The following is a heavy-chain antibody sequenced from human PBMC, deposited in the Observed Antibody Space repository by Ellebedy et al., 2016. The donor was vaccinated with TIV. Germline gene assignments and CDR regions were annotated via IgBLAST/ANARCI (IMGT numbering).Heavy chain of an antibody. V-gene: IGHV1-2*02. CDR3: ATRMTTVTYYYYYSMDV. CDR1: GYTFTGYY. Sequence: ASVKVSCKASGYTFTGYYMHWVRQAPGQGLEWMGWINPNSGGTNYAQKFQGRVTMTEDTSTDTAYMELSSLRSEDTAVYYCATRMTTVTYYYYYSMDVWGQGTTVTVSS. J-gene: IGHJ6*02. D-gene: IGHD4-11*01. CDR2: INPNSGGT.